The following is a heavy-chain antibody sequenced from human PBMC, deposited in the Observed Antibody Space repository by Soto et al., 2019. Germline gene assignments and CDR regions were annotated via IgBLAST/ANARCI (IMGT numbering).Heavy chain of an antibody. D-gene: IGHD6-19*01. CDR2: ISGSGGST. CDR1: GFTFDKCA. J-gene: IGHJ4*02. Sequence: AVGSLRLSGAASGFTFDKCAMSWVRQAPGKGLEWILGISGSGGSTYYADSVKGRFTISRDNSKNTVYLQMNSLRADDTAVYYCAKGKTSGWYYFDFWGQGTLVTVSS. CDR3: AKGKTSGWYYFDF. V-gene: IGHV3-23*01.